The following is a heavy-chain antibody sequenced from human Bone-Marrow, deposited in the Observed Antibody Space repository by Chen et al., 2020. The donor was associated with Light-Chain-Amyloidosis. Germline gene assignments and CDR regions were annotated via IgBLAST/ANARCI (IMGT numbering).Heavy chain of an antibody. CDR2: VSGSTVST. Sequence: EVQVVESGGGLVQRGGSLRLSCATSGFNFSSFGMSWVRQAPGKGLEWVSTVSGSTVSTYYAGAVKGRFIISRDNSKSTLYLQMNSLRAGDTAVYFCTRKGGYFDFWGQGSLVTVSS. D-gene: IGHD3-10*01. CDR1: GFNFSSFG. CDR3: TRKGGYFDF. V-gene: IGHV3-23*04. J-gene: IGHJ4*02.